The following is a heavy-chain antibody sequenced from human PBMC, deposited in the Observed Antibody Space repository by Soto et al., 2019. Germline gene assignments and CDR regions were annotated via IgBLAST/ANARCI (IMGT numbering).Heavy chain of an antibody. V-gene: IGHV3-23*01. D-gene: IGHD2-2*02. CDR3: AKARFRCSSTSCYTNWFDP. Sequence: GGSLRLSCAASGFTFSSYAMSWVRQAPGKGLEWVSAISGSGGSTYYADSVKGRLTISRDNSKNTLYLQMNSLRAEDTAVYYCAKARFRCSSTSCYTNWFDPWGQGTLVTVSS. CDR2: ISGSGGST. J-gene: IGHJ5*02. CDR1: GFTFSSYA.